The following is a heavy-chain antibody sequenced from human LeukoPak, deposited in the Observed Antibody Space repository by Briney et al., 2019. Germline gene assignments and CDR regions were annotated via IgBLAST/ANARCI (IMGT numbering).Heavy chain of an antibody. J-gene: IGHJ4*02. Sequence: SETLSLTCAVSGGSISTYYWNWIRQPPGKGLEWIGYIYHSGSTNYNPSLQSRVTISVDTSKNQFSLRLSSVTAADTAVYYCARHLGSVASRDYWGQGSLVTVSS. CDR1: GGSISTYY. CDR2: IYHSGST. V-gene: IGHV4-59*08. CDR3: ARHLGSVASRDY. D-gene: IGHD5-12*01.